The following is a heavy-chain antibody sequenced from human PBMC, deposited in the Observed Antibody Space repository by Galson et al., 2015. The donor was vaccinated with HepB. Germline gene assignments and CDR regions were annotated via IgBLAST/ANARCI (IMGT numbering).Heavy chain of an antibody. CDR1: GFTFSSYA. CDR2: ISYDGSNK. D-gene: IGHD3-22*01. V-gene: IGHV3-30-3*01. J-gene: IGHJ4*02. Sequence: SLRLSCAASGFTFSSYAMHWVRQAPGKGLEWVAVISYDGSNKYYADSVKGRFTISRDNSKNTLYLQMNSLRAEDTAVYYCARATYDSSGYYYFALDYWGQGTLVTVSS. CDR3: ARATYDSSGYYYFALDY.